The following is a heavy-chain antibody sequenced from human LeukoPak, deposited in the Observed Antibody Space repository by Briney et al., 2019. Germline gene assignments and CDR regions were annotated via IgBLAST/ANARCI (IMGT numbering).Heavy chain of an antibody. D-gene: IGHD2-21*02. CDR1: GGSISSSSYY. J-gene: IGHJ4*02. CDR3: ARHEAYCGGDCYSPAGYFDY. V-gene: IGHV4-39*01. CDR2: IYYSGST. Sequence: SETLSLTCTVPGGSISSSSYYWGWTRQPPGKGLEWIGSIYYSGSTYYNPSLKSRVTISVDTSKNQFSLKLSCVTAADTAVYYCARHEAYCGGDCYSPAGYFDYWGQGTLVTVSS.